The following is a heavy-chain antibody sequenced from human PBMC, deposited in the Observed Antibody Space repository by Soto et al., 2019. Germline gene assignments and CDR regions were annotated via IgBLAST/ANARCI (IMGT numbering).Heavy chain of an antibody. CDR2: ISSGSQTI. CDR1: GCTFSDYG. J-gene: IGHJ3*02. CDR3: ARESYHDAFDI. Sequence: GGSLRLSCAASGCTFSDYGMNWARQAPGKGLEWISYISSGSQTIYYTDSVKGRFTISRDNAKNSLYLQMLSLRDEDMAVYYCARESYHDAFDIWGQGTMVTVSS. V-gene: IGHV3-48*02. D-gene: IGHD1-26*01.